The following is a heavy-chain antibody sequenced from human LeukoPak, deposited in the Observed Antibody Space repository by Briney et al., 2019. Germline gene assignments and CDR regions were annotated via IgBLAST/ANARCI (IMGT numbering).Heavy chain of an antibody. J-gene: IGHJ4*02. CDR2: INHSGST. Sequence: SETLSLTCAVYGGSFSGYYWSWIRQPPGKGLEWIGEINHSGSTNYNPSLKSRVTISVDTSKNQFSLKLSSVTAADTAVYYCARGNSYYDILTGYPFDYWGQGTLVTVSS. CDR3: ARGNSYYDILTGYPFDY. CDR1: GGSFSGYY. V-gene: IGHV4-34*01. D-gene: IGHD3-9*01.